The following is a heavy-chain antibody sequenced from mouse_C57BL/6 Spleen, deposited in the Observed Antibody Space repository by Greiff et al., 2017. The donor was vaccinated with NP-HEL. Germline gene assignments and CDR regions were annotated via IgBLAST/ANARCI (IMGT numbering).Heavy chain of an antibody. D-gene: IGHD4-1*01. CDR1: GFTITAYY. CDR2: IDPEDGET. CDR3: ARDWDVPYWYCEV. J-gene: IGHJ1*03. V-gene: IGHV14-2*01. Sequence: VQLQQSGAELVKPGASVKLSCTASGFTITAYYMHWVKQRTEQGLEWIGRIDPEDGETKYAPKFQGKATITADTSSNTAYLQLGSLTSEDTAVYYCARDWDVPYWYCEVWGTGTTVTVSS.